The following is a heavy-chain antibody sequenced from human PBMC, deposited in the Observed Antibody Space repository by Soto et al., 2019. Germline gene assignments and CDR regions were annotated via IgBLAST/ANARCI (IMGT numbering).Heavy chain of an antibody. Sequence: PGESLKISCKGFGYSFPTYWLAWGRKTTGGGLEDLGIIYPGDSDSRYSPAFQGQVTISTDKSIHSVYRQWTIPRGSDIAIYYCARSREYTARLEDAFDIWGQGTMVTVSS. J-gene: IGHJ3*02. CDR3: ARSREYTARLEDAFDI. CDR2: IYPGDSDS. CDR1: GYSFPTYW. V-gene: IGHV5-51*01. D-gene: IGHD6-6*01.